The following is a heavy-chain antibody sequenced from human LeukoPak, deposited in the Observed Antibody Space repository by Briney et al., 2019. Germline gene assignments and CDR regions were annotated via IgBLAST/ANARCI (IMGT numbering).Heavy chain of an antibody. CDR1: GYTFTSYD. Sequence: ASGKVSCKASGYTFTSYDINWVRQATGQGLEWMGWMNPNSGNTGYAQKFQGRVTMTRNTSISTAYMELSSLRSEDTAVYYCARVGIAVAGAAIPFDYWGQGTLVTVSS. D-gene: IGHD6-19*01. J-gene: IGHJ4*02. V-gene: IGHV1-8*01. CDR2: MNPNSGNT. CDR3: ARVGIAVAGAAIPFDY.